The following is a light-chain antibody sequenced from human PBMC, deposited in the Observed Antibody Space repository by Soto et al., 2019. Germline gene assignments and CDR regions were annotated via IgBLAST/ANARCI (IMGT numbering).Light chain of an antibody. CDR1: QTISSSF. CDR3: QHYDWSLTWT. J-gene: IGKJ1*01. CDR2: GAS. V-gene: IGKV3-20*01. Sequence: EIVLTQSPVTLSLFPGERATLSCRSSQTISSSFLAWYQQRRGQAPGLLVYGASTRATGVPDRFSGIGTGTDFTLTISELEPEDFAVYYCQHYDWSLTWTFGQGTKVDIK.